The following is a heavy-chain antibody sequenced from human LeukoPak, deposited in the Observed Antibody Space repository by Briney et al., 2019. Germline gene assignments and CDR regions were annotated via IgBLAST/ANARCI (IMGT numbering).Heavy chain of an antibody. CDR1: GGTFSSYA. J-gene: IGHJ4*02. CDR3: ASGLGSSSWYRSRYYFDY. V-gene: IGHV1-69*06. CDR2: IIPIFGTA. D-gene: IGHD6-13*01. Sequence: SVKVSCKASGGTFSSYAISWVRQAPGQGLEWMGGIIPIFGTANCAQKFQGRVAITADKSTSTAYMELSSLRSEDTAVYYCASGLGSSSWYRSRYYFDYWGQGTLVTVSS.